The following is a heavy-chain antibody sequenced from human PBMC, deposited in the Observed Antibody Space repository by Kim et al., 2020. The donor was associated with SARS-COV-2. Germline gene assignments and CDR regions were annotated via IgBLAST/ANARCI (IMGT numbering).Heavy chain of an antibody. D-gene: IGHD2-15*01. V-gene: IGHV4-4*09. Sequence: NDSPSLKSRVTISMDTSKNQFSLKLSSVTAADTAVYYCARSATVSSWFDPWGQGTLVTVSS. J-gene: IGHJ5*02. CDR3: ARSATVSSWFDP.